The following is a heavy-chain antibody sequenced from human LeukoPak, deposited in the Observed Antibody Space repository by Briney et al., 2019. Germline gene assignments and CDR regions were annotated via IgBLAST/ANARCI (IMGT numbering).Heavy chain of an antibody. CDR2: ISGDGNAK. D-gene: IGHD2/OR15-2a*01. J-gene: IGHJ4*02. CDR3: ARDYVYAFDS. V-gene: IGHV3-48*01. Sequence: GGSLRLSCAASGFSFSSYSINWVRQAPGKGLEWVSYISGDGNAKHYTDSVKGRFTISRDNAKNALYLQMSSLRAEDTAVYFCARDYVYAFDSWGQGTLVTVSS. CDR1: GFSFSSYS.